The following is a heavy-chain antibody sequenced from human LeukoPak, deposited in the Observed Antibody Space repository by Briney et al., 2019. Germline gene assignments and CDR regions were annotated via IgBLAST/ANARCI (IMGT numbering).Heavy chain of an antibody. D-gene: IGHD3-9*01. V-gene: IGHV3-21*01. Sequence: GGSLRLSCAASGFTFSSYSMNWVRQAPGKGLEWVSSISSSSSYIYYADSVKGRFTTSRDNAKNSLYLQMNSLRAEDTAVYYCARDGWEYYDILTGYTAPFFDYWGQGTLVTVSS. CDR2: ISSSSSYI. J-gene: IGHJ4*02. CDR1: GFTFSSYS. CDR3: ARDGWEYYDILTGYTAPFFDY.